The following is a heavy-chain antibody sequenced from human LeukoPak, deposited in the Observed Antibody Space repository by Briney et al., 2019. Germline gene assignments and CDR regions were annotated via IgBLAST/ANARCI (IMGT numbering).Heavy chain of an antibody. CDR1: GFTFSRYA. CDR3: AKDLRTIFGTPDY. J-gene: IGHJ4*02. V-gene: IGHV3-64D*06. CDR2: ISSNGGST. Sequence: GGSLRLSWSASGFTFSRYAMHWVRQAPGKGLEYVSAISSNGGSTYYADSVKGRFTISRDNSKNTLYLQMSSLRTEDTAVYYCAKDLRTIFGTPDYWGQGTLVTVSS. D-gene: IGHD3-9*01.